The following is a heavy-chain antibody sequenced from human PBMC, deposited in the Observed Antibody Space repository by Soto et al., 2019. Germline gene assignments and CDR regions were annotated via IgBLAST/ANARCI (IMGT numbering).Heavy chain of an antibody. CDR3: ARDPDYDFWSGSSSGIDY. Sequence: ASVKVSCKASGYTFTSYYMHWVRQAPGQGLEWMGIINPSGGSTSYAQKFQGRVTMTRDTSTSTVYMELSSLRSEDTAVYYCARDPDYDFWSGSSSGIDYWGQGTLVTV. J-gene: IGHJ4*02. CDR1: GYTFTSYY. D-gene: IGHD3-3*01. CDR2: INPSGGST. V-gene: IGHV1-46*01.